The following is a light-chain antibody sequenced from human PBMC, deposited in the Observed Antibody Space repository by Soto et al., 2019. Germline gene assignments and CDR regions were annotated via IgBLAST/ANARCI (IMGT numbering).Light chain of an antibody. CDR2: GNS. CDR1: SSNIGAGYD. J-gene: IGLJ1*01. V-gene: IGLV1-40*01. Sequence: QSVLTQPPSVSGAPGQRVTISCTGSSSNIGAGYDVHWYQQLPGTAPKLLIYGNSNRPSGVPDRFSGSKSGTSASLAITGLKAEDEADYYCQSYDGSLSGYVFGTGTKSPS. CDR3: QSYDGSLSGYV.